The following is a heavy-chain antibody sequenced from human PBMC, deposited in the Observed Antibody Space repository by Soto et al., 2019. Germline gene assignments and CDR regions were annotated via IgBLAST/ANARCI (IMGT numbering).Heavy chain of an antibody. J-gene: IGHJ4*02. V-gene: IGHV1-69*08. Sequence: QVQLVQSGAEVKKPGSSVKVSCKASGGTFSPYTINWVRQAPGQGLEWMGRIIPFHGVTNYAQKFQARVTIIADKSTGTAYMELSGLRFEDTAMYYCTRDWEITVSTWSFGGFWGRGTLVTVSS. CDR2: IIPFHGVT. CDR1: GGTFSPYT. CDR3: TRDWEITVSTWSFGGF. D-gene: IGHD3-10*01.